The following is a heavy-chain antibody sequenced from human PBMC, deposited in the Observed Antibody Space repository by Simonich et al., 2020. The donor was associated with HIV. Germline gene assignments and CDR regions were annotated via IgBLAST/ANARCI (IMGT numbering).Heavy chain of an antibody. V-gene: IGHV4-39*01. CDR2: IYYSGST. D-gene: IGHD3-3*01. CDR3: ARHKVDRIRFLEWLFSYYFDF. J-gene: IGHJ4*02. Sequence: GYGGEWIGSIYYSGSTYYNPSLKSRVTISVDTSKNQFSLKLSSVTAADTAVYYCARHKVDRIRFLEWLFSYYFDFWGQGTLVTVSS.